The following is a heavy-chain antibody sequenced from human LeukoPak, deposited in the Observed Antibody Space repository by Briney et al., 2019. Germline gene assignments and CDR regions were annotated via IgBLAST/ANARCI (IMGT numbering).Heavy chain of an antibody. J-gene: IGHJ6*02. CDR2: INPNSGGT. D-gene: IGHD6-19*01. CDR3: ARDRIPGYSSGWPWNYYYYDMDV. CDR1: GYTFTGYY. Sequence: ASVKVSCKASGYTFTGYYMHWVRQAPGQGLEWMGWINPNSGGTNYAQKFQGWVTMTRDTSISTAYMELSRLRSDDTAVYYCARDRIPGYSSGWPWNYYYYDMDVWGQGTTVTVSS. V-gene: IGHV1-2*04.